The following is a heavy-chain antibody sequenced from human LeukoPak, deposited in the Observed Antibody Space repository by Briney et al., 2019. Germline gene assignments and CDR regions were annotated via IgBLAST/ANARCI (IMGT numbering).Heavy chain of an antibody. V-gene: IGHV3-74*01. CDR1: GSTFSTYW. J-gene: IGHJ4*02. CDR2: INSDGSST. Sequence: PGGSLRLSCAASGSTFSTYWMHWVRQAPGKGLVWVSRINSDGSSTSYADSVKGRFTISRDNAKNTLFLQMNRLRAEDTAVYYCAREYIWGSLDSWGQGTLVTVSS. CDR3: AREYIWGSLDS. D-gene: IGHD3-16*01.